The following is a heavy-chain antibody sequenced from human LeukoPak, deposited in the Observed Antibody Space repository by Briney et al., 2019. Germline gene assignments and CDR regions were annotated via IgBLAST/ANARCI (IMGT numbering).Heavy chain of an antibody. V-gene: IGHV3-53*01. D-gene: IGHD4-23*01. CDR2: ISSGGST. J-gene: IGHJ2*01. Sequence: PGGSLRLSCAASGFTFSSYGMHWVRQAPGKGLEWVSVISSGGSTYYADSVKGRFTISRDSSKNTLYLQMNSLRDEDTAMYYCARDGMSTVAYWFFDLWGRGTLVTVSS. CDR3: ARDGMSTVAYWFFDL. CDR1: GFTFSSYG.